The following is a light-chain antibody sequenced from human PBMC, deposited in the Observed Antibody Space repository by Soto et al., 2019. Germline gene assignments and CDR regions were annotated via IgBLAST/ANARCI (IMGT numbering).Light chain of an antibody. CDR2: RNI. CDR1: SSNIGSNY. V-gene: IGLV1-47*01. CDR3: AAWDDSLNYV. J-gene: IGLJ1*01. Sequence: QSALTQPPSASGTPGQRVTISCSGSSSNIGSNYVYWYQQLPGAAPKLLIYRNIQRPSGVPDRFSGSKSGTSASLAISGLRSEDEADYYCAAWDDSLNYVFGSGTKLTVL.